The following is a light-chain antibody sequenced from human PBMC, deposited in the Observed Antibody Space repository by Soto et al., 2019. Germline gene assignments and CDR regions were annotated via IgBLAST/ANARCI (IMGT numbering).Light chain of an antibody. J-gene: IGLJ2*01. Sequence: QSALTQPASVSGSPGQSITISCTGPSSDVGGYNYVSWYQQHPGKAPKLMIYYVSNRPSGVPNRFSGSKSGNTASLTIAGLQAEDEADYYCSSYTSSSTLLFGGGTKLTFL. CDR3: SSYTSSSTLL. CDR2: YVS. CDR1: SSDVGGYNY. V-gene: IGLV2-14*01.